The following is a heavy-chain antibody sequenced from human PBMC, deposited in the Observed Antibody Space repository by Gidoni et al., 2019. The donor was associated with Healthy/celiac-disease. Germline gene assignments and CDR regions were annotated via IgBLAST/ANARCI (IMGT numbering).Heavy chain of an antibody. J-gene: IGHJ6*02. CDR1: GYTFTSYG. CDR3: ARSDPTAEDGYIPYYYYGMDV. Sequence: QVQLVQSGAEVKKPGASVKVSCKASGYTFTSYGISWVRQDPGQGLEWMGWISADNGNTNYAQKLQGRVTMTTDTSTSTAYLELRSLRSDDTAVYYCARSDPTAEDGYIPYYYYGMDVWGQGTTVTVSS. D-gene: IGHD5-12*01. V-gene: IGHV1-18*01. CDR2: ISADNGNT.